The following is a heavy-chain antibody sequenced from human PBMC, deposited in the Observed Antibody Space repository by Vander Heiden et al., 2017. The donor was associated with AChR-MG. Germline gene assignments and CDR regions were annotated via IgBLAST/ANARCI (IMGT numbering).Heavy chain of an antibody. CDR3: ARAGDDYGDFVHWFDP. CDR2: IYDSGST. V-gene: IGHV4-59*01. CDR1: GGSSSRYY. Sequence: QVQLQESGPGLVKPSETLSLTCTVSGGSSSRYYWSWIRQPPGKGLEWIGYIYDSGSTRYNPSLKNRVTISLATSKNQFSLKVTSVTAADTAIYYCARAGDDYGDFVHWFDPWGQGTLVTVSS. J-gene: IGHJ5*02. D-gene: IGHD4-17*01.